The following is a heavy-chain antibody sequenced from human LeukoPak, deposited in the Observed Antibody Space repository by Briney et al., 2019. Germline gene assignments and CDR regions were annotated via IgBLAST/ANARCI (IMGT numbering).Heavy chain of an antibody. Sequence: GASVKASCKASGYTFTSYYMHWVRQAPGQGLEWMGIINPSGGSTSYAQKFQGRVTMTRDTSTSTVYMELSSLRSEDTAVYYCARGRPTYYYGSGSPLDAFDIWGQGTMVTVSS. CDR1: GYTFTSYY. D-gene: IGHD3-10*01. CDR3: ARGRPTYYYGSGSPLDAFDI. V-gene: IGHV1-46*01. J-gene: IGHJ3*02. CDR2: INPSGGST.